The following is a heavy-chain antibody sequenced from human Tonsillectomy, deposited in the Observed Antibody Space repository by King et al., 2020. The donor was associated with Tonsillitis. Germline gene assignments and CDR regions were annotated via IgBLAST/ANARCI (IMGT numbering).Heavy chain of an antibody. CDR3: AREAPSIPDRLVYVIGGVDYYYYYMDV. CDR1: GFTFSSYW. Sequence: VQLVESGGGLVQPGGSLRLSCAASGFTFSSYWMHWVRQAPGKGLVWVSRINSDGSSTSYADSVKGRFTISRDNAKNKLYLQMNSLRAEDTAVYYCAREAPSIPDRLVYVIGGVDYYYYYMDVWGKGTTVTVSS. V-gene: IGHV3-74*01. J-gene: IGHJ6*03. D-gene: IGHD2-8*01. CDR2: INSDGSST.